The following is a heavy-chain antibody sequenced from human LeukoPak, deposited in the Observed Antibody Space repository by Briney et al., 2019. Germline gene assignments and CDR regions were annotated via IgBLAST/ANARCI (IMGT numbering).Heavy chain of an antibody. CDR1: GFTFSSYA. CDR3: ARSAAAAGTPSWYYFDY. V-gene: IGHV3-30*04. Sequence: GRSLRLSCAASGFTFSSYAMHWVRQAPGKGLEWVAVISYDGSNKYYADSVKGRFTISRDNSKNTLYLQMNSLRAEDTAVYYCARSAAAAGTPSWYYFDYWGQGTLVTVSS. CDR2: ISYDGSNK. J-gene: IGHJ4*02. D-gene: IGHD6-13*01.